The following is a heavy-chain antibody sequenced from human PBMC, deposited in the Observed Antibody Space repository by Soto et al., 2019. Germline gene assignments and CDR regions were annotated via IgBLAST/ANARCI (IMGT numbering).Heavy chain of an antibody. CDR1: GDSVSTYW. CDR2: IYNTGST. J-gene: IGHJ4*02. D-gene: IGHD3-10*01. V-gene: IGHV4-59*02. CDR3: ARGPGASGTYHYYFDY. Sequence: SETLSLTCTVSGDSVSTYWWSWIRQPPGKGLEWIAYIYNTGSTNYNPSLKSRVTISLDASKDQFSLKLSSVTAADTAVYYCARGPGASGTYHYYFDYWGPGTLVTVSS.